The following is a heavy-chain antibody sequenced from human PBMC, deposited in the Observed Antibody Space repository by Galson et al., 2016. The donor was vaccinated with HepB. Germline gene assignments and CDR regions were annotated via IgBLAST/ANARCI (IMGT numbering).Heavy chain of an antibody. CDR1: GGSISRNNW. Sequence: ETLSLTCAVSGGSISRNNWWSWVRQPPGKGLEWIGEIFHSGDTNYNPSLRSRVTISVDKSKNHVSLKLITVTAADTAMYYCASYLIQSWAGSDAFDTWGQGTMVTVSS. V-gene: IGHV4-4*02. D-gene: IGHD5-18*01. CDR2: IFHSGDT. CDR3: ASYLIQSWAGSDAFDT. J-gene: IGHJ3*02.